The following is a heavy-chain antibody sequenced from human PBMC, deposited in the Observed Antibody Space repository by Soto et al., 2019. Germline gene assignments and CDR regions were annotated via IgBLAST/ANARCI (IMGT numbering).Heavy chain of an antibody. J-gene: IGHJ4*02. Sequence: ASETLSLTCDVSGASITTYYWSWIRQAPGKGLEWIGNVYRTGTTDYNSSLKSRVTISVDTSKNQFSLNMNSVTAAVTAVYYCARRLFGSGWTLDSWGQGALVTVSS. CDR3: ARRLFGSGWTLDS. CDR2: VYRTGTT. V-gene: IGHV4-59*01. D-gene: IGHD6-19*01. CDR1: GASITTYY.